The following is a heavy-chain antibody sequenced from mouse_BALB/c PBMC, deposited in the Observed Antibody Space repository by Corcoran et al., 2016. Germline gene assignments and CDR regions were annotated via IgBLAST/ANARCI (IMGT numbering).Heavy chain of an antibody. Sequence: EVQLQQSGAELVKPGASVKLSCTASGFNIKDTYMHWVKQRPEQGLEWIGRIDPANGNTIYDPKFQGKASITADTSSNTAYLQLSSLTSEDTAVYYCARVSTGYYFDYWGQGTTLTVSS. CDR3: ARVSTGYYFDY. D-gene: IGHD2-1*01. CDR2: IDPANGNT. V-gene: IGHV14-3*02. J-gene: IGHJ2*01. CDR1: GFNIKDTY.